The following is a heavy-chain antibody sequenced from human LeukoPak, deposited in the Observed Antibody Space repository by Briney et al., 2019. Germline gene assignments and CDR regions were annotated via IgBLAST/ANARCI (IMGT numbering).Heavy chain of an antibody. D-gene: IGHD3-3*01. J-gene: IGHJ4*02. CDR1: GFTFSCYG. Sequence: GGSLRLSCAASGFTFSCYGMHWVRQAPGKGLEWVAVVSYDGNTKYYADSVKGRITISRDNSKNTLYLQMNSLRAEDTAVYYCAKEFASGYQDYWGQGTLVTVSS. CDR2: VSYDGNTK. CDR3: AKEFASGYQDY. V-gene: IGHV3-30*18.